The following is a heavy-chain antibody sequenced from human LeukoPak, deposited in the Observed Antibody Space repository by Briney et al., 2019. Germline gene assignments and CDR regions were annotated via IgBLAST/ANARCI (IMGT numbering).Heavy chain of an antibody. CDR1: GFTFSRNG. J-gene: IGHJ4*02. V-gene: IGHV3-30*03. D-gene: IGHD4-17*01. CDR3: ARVGYWGDYVFDF. Sequence: PGGSLRLSCAASGFTFSRNGMHWVRQAPGKGLEWVAAISYDGSNRWHADSVKGRFTISRDNSKHTLYLQMNSLRAEDTAVYYCARVGYWGDYVFDFWGPGTLVTVSS. CDR2: ISYDGSNR.